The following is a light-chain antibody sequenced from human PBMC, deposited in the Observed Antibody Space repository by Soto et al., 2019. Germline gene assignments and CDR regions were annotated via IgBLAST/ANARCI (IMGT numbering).Light chain of an antibody. J-gene: IGKJ3*01. CDR3: QQLNTFPPFFT. V-gene: IGKV3-20*01. CDR1: QSVTSNY. CDR2: GAS. Sequence: EIVLTQSPGTLSLSPGERATLSCRASQSVTSNYLAWYQQKPGQAPRLLIFGASSRATGIPDKFSGSGSGTDFTLTISRLEPDDFAVYYCQQLNTFPPFFTFGPGTKVDIK.